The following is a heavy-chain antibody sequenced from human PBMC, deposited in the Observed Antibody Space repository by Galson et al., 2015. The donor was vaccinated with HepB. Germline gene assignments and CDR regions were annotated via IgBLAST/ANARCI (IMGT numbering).Heavy chain of an antibody. Sequence: QSGAEVKKPGESLRISCKGSGYSFTSYWISWVRQMPGKGLEWMGRIDPSDSYTNYSPSFQGHVTISADKSISTAYLQWSSLKASAPAMYYCARVGSITGTTGDYYYYYGMDVWGQGTTVTVSS. CDR3: ARVGSITGTTGDYYYYYGMDV. D-gene: IGHD1-7*01. CDR2: IDPSDSYT. V-gene: IGHV5-10-1*01. J-gene: IGHJ6*02. CDR1: GYSFTSYW.